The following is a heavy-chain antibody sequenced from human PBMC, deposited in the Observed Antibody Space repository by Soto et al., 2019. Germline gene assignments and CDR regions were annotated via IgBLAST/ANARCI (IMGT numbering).Heavy chain of an antibody. CDR2: ISAYNGNT. CDR3: ARDLPPVVVPGAISGSYYYYGMDV. J-gene: IGHJ6*02. V-gene: IGHV1-18*04. CDR1: GYTFTSFG. D-gene: IGHD2-2*01. Sequence: ASVKVSCKASGYTFTSFGISWVRQAPGQGLELMRWISAYNGNTNYAQKLQGRVTMTTDTSTSTAYMELRSLRSDDTAVYYCARDLPPVVVPGAISGSYYYYGMDVWGQGTTVTVYS.